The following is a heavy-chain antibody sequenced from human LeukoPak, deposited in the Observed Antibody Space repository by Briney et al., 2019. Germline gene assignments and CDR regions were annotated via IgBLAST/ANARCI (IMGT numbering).Heavy chain of an antibody. Sequence: GGSLRLSCAASGFTVSSNEMSWVRQAPGKGLEWVSSISGGSTYYADSRKGRFTISRDNSKNTLYLQMNSLRAEDTAVYYCARGSSNTWPPGAEYFEHWGQGTLVTVSS. CDR1: GFTVSSNE. V-gene: IGHV3-38-3*01. CDR2: ISGGST. CDR3: ARGSSNTWPPGAEYFEH. D-gene: IGHD6-13*01. J-gene: IGHJ1*01.